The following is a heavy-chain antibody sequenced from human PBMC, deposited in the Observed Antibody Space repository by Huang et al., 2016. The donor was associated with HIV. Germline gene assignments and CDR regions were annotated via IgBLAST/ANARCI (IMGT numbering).Heavy chain of an antibody. J-gene: IGHJ4*02. V-gene: IGHV3-48*01. CDR2: ISGTSSNI. CDR3: ARTEMECYYGSSGYYPDY. CDR1: GFDFSKYS. Sequence: EVQLVESGGALVQPGGSLKLSCVVSGFDFSKYSMNWVRQAPGKGLEWVSYISGTSSNIYYADSVKGRFTISRDNAKNSVFLQMRSLRAEDTALYYCARTEMECYYGSSGYYPDYWGQGTQVTVSS. D-gene: IGHD3-22*01.